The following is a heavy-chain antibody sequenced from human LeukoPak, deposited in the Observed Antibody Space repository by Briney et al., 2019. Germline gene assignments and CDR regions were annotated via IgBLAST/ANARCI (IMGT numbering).Heavy chain of an antibody. V-gene: IGHV3-48*03. CDR1: GFTFSSYE. Sequence: GGSLRLSCAASGFTFSSYEMNWVRQAPGKGLEWVSYISSSGSTIYYADSVKGRFTISRDNAKNSLYLQMNSLRAEDTAVYYCATGSGSPYFDEAFDIWGQGTMVTVSP. CDR3: ATGSGSPYFDEAFDI. J-gene: IGHJ3*02. D-gene: IGHD3-10*01. CDR2: ISSSGSTI.